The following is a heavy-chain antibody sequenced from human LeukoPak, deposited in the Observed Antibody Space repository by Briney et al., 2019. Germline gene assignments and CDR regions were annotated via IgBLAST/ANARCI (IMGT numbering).Heavy chain of an antibody. CDR3: ARDRDYGSGSPSFDY. V-gene: IGHV1-69*06. J-gene: IGHJ4*02. CDR2: IIPIFGTA. D-gene: IGHD3-10*01. Sequence: SVKVSCKASGGTFSSYAISWVRQAPGQGLEWMGGIIPIFGTANYAQKFQGRVTITADKSTSTAYMELSSLRSEDTAVYYCARDRDYGSGSPSFDYWSQGTLVTVSS. CDR1: GGTFSSYA.